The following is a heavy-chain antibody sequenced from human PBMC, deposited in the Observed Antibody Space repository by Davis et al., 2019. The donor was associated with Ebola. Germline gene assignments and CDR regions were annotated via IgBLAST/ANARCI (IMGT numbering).Heavy chain of an antibody. CDR3: ARVVGATTSWFDP. CDR2: IYYSGST. D-gene: IGHD1-26*01. Sequence: SETLSLTCTVSGGSISSSSYYWGWIRQPPGKGLEWIGSIYYSGSTYYNPSPKSRVTISVDTSKNQFSLKLSSVTAADTAVYYCARVVGATTSWFDPWGQGTLVTVSS. V-gene: IGHV4-39*01. CDR1: GGSISSSSYY. J-gene: IGHJ5*02.